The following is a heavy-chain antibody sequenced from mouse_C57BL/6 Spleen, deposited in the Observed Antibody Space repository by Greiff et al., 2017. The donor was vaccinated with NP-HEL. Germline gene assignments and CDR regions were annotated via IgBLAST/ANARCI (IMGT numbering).Heavy chain of an antibody. D-gene: IGHD2-1*01. J-gene: IGHJ1*03. CDR3: ARRGLYGNYGYFDV. Sequence: QVQLQQPGAELVRPGSSVKLSCKASGYTFTSYWMHWVKQRPIQGLEWIGNIDPSDSETHYNQKFKDKATLTVDKSSSTAYMQLSSLTSEDSAVYYCARRGLYGNYGYFDVWGTGTTVTVSS. V-gene: IGHV1-52*01. CDR1: GYTFTSYW. CDR2: IDPSDSET.